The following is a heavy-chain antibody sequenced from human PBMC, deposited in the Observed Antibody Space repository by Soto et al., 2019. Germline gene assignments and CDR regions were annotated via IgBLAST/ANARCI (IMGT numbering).Heavy chain of an antibody. CDR3: VRDYPDYYDSSGYYTAQASYYYYYGMDV. CDR2: IIPIFGTA. V-gene: IGHV1-69*13. D-gene: IGHD3-22*01. CDR1: GGTFSSYA. J-gene: IGHJ6*02. Sequence: SVEVSCKASGGTFSSYAISWVRQAPGQGLEWMGGIIPIFGTANYAQKFQGRVTITADESTSTAYMELSSLRSEDTAVYYCVRDYPDYYDSSGYYTAQASYYYYYGMDVWGQGTTVTVSS.